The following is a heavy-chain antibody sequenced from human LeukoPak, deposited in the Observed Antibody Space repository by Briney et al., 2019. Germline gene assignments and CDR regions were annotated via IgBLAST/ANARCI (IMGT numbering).Heavy chain of an antibody. Sequence: GGSLRLSCAASGFTFSNYMMRWVRQAPGKGLVWVSRIKSDGITITYADSVKGRFTISRDNAKNTLYLQMNSLRAEDTAVYYCLRDLNWSLDQWGQGTLVTVSS. J-gene: IGHJ4*02. CDR1: GFTFSNYM. CDR2: IKSDGITI. CDR3: LRDLNWSLDQ. V-gene: IGHV3-74*01. D-gene: IGHD1-20*01.